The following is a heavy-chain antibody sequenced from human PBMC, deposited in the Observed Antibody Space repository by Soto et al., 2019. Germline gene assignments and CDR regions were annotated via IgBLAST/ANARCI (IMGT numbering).Heavy chain of an antibody. CDR3: AKDRGSFQLGAFDI. V-gene: IGHV3-30*18. J-gene: IGHJ3*02. CDR2: ISYDGSNK. D-gene: IGHD1-26*01. CDR1: GFTFSSYG. Sequence: GGSLRLSCAASGFTFSSYGMHWVRQAPGKGLEWVAVISYDGSNKYYADSVKGRFTISRDNSKNTLYLQMNSLRAEDTAVYYCAKDRGSFQLGAFDIWGQGTMVTVSS.